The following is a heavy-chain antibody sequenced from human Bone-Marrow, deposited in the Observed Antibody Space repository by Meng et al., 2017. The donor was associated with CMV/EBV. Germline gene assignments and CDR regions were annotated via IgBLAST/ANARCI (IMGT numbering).Heavy chain of an antibody. CDR2: INHSGST. J-gene: IGHJ5*02. CDR1: GGSFSGYY. Sequence: SETLSLTCAVYGGSFSGYYWSWIRQPPGKGLEWIGEINHSGSTNYNPSFKSRVTISVDTSKNQFSLKLSSVTAADTAVYYCARVGNDFWSGRWFDPWGQGTLVIVSS. CDR3: ARVGNDFWSGRWFDP. D-gene: IGHD3-3*01. V-gene: IGHV4-34*01.